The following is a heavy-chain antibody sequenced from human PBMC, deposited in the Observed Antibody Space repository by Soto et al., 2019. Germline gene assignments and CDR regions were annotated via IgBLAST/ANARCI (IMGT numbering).Heavy chain of an antibody. CDR3: ARGIRFSSYSYYYYGMDV. V-gene: IGHV1-8*01. J-gene: IGHJ6*02. CDR2: MNPNSGST. CDR1: GYTFTSYD. D-gene: IGHD3-3*01. Sequence: ASVKVSCKASGYTFTSYDINWVRQATGQGLEWMGWMNPNSGSTGYAQKFQGRVTMTRNTSISTAYMELSSLRSEDTAVYYCARGIRFSSYSYYYYGMDVWGQGTTVTVSS.